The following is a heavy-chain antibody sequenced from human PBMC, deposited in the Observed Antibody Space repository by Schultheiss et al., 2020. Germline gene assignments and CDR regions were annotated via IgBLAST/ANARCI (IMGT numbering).Heavy chain of an antibody. CDR3: AREGLDIAVAGFGDY. CDR1: GFTFSDYY. J-gene: IGHJ4*02. Sequence: GESLKISCAASGFTFSDYYMSWIRQAPGKGLEWVSYISSSGSTIYYADSVKGRFTISRDNAKNSLYLQMNSLRAEDTAVYYCAREGLDIAVAGFGDYWGQGTRVTVSS. CDR2: ISSSGSTI. V-gene: IGHV3-11*01. D-gene: IGHD6-19*01.